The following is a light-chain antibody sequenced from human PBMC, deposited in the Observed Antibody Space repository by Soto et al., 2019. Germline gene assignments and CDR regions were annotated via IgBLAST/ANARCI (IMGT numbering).Light chain of an antibody. Sequence: DIQMAQSPSTLSESVGDRFTTTCRASQNINTDLAWYQQKPGKVPNLLIYHASSLVTGVPSRFSGSGSGTEFTLTISSLQPDDFAAYYCQQYSTLWTFGQGTKVDI. CDR2: HAS. J-gene: IGKJ1*01. V-gene: IGKV1-5*01. CDR1: QNINTD. CDR3: QQYSTLWT.